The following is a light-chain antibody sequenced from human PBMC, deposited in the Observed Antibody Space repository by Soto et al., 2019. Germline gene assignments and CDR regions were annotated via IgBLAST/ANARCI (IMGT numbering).Light chain of an antibody. CDR2: DVN. CDR3: GSYTTSGSVV. Sequence: QSVLTQPASVSGSPGQSIAISCIGISSDVGAYNYVSWYQQHPGKAPKLVIYDVNNRPSGVSNRFSGSKSGNTASLTISGLQAEDEADYYCGSYTTSGSVVFGGGTKLTVL. V-gene: IGLV2-14*03. J-gene: IGLJ2*01. CDR1: SSDVGAYNY.